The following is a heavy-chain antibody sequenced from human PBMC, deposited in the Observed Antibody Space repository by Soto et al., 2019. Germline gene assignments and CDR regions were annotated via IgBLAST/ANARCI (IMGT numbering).Heavy chain of an antibody. CDR3: ARDSDFWSGYIPRSGYYYGMDV. Sequence: NPSETLSLTCTVSGGSISSYYWSWIRQPAGKGLEWIGRIYTSGSTNYNPSLKSRVTMSVDTSKNRFSLKLSSVTAADTAVYYCARDSDFWSGYIPRSGYYYGMDVWGQGTTVTVSS. D-gene: IGHD3-3*01. V-gene: IGHV4-4*07. J-gene: IGHJ6*02. CDR2: IYTSGST. CDR1: GGSISSYY.